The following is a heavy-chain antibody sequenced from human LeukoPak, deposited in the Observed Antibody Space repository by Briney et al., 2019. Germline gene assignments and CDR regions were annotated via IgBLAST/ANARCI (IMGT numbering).Heavy chain of an antibody. CDR1: GGSISSYY. J-gene: IGHJ4*02. CDR2: IYYSGST. D-gene: IGHD4-17*01. CDR3: ARGATVTLFEY. V-gene: IGHV4-59*01. Sequence: SETLSLTCTVSGGSISSYYWSWIRQPPGKGLEWIGFIYYSGSTNHSPSLKDRVTISVDTSRNQLSLKLSSVTAADTAVYYCARGATVTLFEYWGQGTLVTVSS.